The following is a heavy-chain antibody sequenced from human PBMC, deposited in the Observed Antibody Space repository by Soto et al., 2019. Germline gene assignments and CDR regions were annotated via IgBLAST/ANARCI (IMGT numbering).Heavy chain of an antibody. V-gene: IGHV4-39*01. J-gene: IGHJ5*02. D-gene: IGHD5-18*01. CDR3: ARRIPTDSYGFWFDP. Sequence: QLQLQESGPRLVKPSETLSLTCTVSGGSISSSSYYWGWIRQPPGKGLEWIGTIYYSGSTYYNPSLKSRVTISVDTSKDQFSLKLSFVTAADTAVYYCARRIPTDSYGFWFDPWGQGTLVTVSS. CDR1: GGSISSSSYY. CDR2: IYYSGST.